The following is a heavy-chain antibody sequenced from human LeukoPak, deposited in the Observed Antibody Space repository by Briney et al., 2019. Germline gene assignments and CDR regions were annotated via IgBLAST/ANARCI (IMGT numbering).Heavy chain of an antibody. J-gene: IGHJ4*02. V-gene: IGHV3-21*01. D-gene: IGHD3-22*01. Sequence: GGSLRLSCAASGFTFSSYSMNWVRQAPGKGLEWVSSISSSSSYIYYADSVKGRFTISRDNAKNSLYLQMNSLRAEDTAVYYCASYYYYDSSPYYFDYWGQGTLVTVSS. CDR2: ISSSSSYI. CDR3: ASYYYYDSSPYYFDY. CDR1: GFTFSSYS.